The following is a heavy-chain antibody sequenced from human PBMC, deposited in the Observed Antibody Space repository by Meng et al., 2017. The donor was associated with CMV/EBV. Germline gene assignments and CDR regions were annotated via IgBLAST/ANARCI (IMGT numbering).Heavy chain of an antibody. J-gene: IGHJ4*02. CDR3: ARVLRQTSDFDD. Sequence: SCQASGYSFSGYYMHWVRQAPGQGLEWMGWINPNSGGTNFAQKFQGRVTMTRDTSISTAYMELSRLRSDDTAVYYCARVLRQTSDFDDWGQGTLVTVSS. CDR2: INPNSGGT. D-gene: IGHD1-7*01. V-gene: IGHV1-2*02. CDR1: GYSFSGYY.